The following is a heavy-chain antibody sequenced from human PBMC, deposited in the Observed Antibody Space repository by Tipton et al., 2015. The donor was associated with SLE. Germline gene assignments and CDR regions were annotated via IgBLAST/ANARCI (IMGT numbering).Heavy chain of an antibody. CDR3: ARDLAGVKDY. CDR1: GGSIGSSY. D-gene: IGHD3-10*01. Sequence: GLVKPSETLSLTCTVSGGSIGSSYWSWIRQSPGKGLEWIGYIQYRENTDFNPSLKSRVTMSIDTSKNQISMRLSSVTAADTAMYYCARDLAGVKDYWGQGTLVTVSS. V-gene: IGHV4-59*12. J-gene: IGHJ4*02. CDR2: IQYRENT.